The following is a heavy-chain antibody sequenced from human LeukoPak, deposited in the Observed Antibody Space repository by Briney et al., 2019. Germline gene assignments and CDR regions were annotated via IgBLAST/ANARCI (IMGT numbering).Heavy chain of an antibody. J-gene: IGHJ6*02. D-gene: IGHD3-3*01. CDR3: ARGSTYDFWSGYPYYYYGMDV. Sequence: ASVKVSCKASGYTSTSYDINWVRQATGQGLEWMGWMNPNSGNTGYAQKFQGRVTMTRNTSISTAYMELSSLRSEDTAVYYCARGSTYDFWSGYPYYYYGMDVWGQGTTVTVSS. V-gene: IGHV1-8*01. CDR1: GYTSTSYD. CDR2: MNPNSGNT.